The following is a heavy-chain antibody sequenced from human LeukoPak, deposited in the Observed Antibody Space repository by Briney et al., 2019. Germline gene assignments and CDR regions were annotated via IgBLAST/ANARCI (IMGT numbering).Heavy chain of an antibody. CDR1: GGSINNYY. J-gene: IGHJ4*02. CDR3: ARGKSITPSW. D-gene: IGHD3-10*01. V-gene: IGHV4-59*08. Sequence: SETLSLTCTVSGGSINNYYWSWIRQPPGKGLEWIGYIYYRGSTNYNPSLKSRVTFSVDTSKNQFSLKLSSVTAADTAVYYCARGKSITPSWWGQGTLVTVSS. CDR2: IYYRGST.